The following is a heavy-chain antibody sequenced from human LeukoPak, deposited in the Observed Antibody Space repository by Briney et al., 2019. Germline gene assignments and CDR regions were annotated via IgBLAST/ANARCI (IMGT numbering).Heavy chain of an antibody. J-gene: IGHJ6*02. V-gene: IGHV1-69*01. CDR1: GGTFSSYA. CDR2: IIPIFGTA. CDR3: ATQGGVTMVRGVTYYCYYGMDV. Sequence: GASVKVSCKASGGTFSSYAISWVRQAPGQGLEWMGGIIPIFGTANYAQKFQGRVTITADESTSTAYMELSSLRSEDTAVYYCATQGGVTMVRGVTYYCYYGMDVWGQGTTVTVSS. D-gene: IGHD3-10*01.